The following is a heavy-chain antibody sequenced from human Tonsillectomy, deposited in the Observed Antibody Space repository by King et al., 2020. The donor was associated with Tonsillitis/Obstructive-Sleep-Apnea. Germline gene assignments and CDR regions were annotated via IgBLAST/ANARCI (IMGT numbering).Heavy chain of an antibody. J-gene: IGHJ6*03. CDR1: GFTFSSYA. CDR3: ARPPYSYDFWSVRSYYYYMDV. Sequence: VQLVESGGGVVQPGRSLRLSCAASGFTFSSYAMHWVRQAPGKGLEWVAVISYDGSNKYYADSVKGRFTISRDNSKNTLYLQMNSPRGEDTAVYYCARPPYSYDFWSVRSYYYYMDVWGKGTTVTVSS. V-gene: IGHV3-30*04. CDR2: ISYDGSNK. D-gene: IGHD3-3*01.